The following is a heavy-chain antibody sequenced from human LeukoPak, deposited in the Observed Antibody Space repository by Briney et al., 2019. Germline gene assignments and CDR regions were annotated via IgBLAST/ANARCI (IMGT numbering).Heavy chain of an antibody. V-gene: IGHV5-51*01. CDR3: ARQYCRSTSCYWGYYMDV. CDR2: IYPGDSDT. Sequence: GESLKISCKGSGYSFTSYWIGWVRQMPGKGLEWMGIIYPGDSDTRYSPSFQGQVTISADKSICTAYLQWSSLKASDTAMYYCARQYCRSTSCYWGYYMDVWGKGTTVTVSS. CDR1: GYSFTSYW. J-gene: IGHJ6*03. D-gene: IGHD2-2*01.